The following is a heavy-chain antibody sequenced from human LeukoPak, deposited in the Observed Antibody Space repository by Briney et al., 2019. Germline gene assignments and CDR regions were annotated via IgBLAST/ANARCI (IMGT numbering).Heavy chain of an antibody. Sequence: SETLSLTCTVSGGSIFNYYWHWIRQSPGKGLEWVGYVYANGITAYNPSLRSRGSMSIDTSRSQFSLRLTSVTAADTATYYCARRVYYDTSGYHPTAGYFDLWGRSTLVSVS. CDR3: ARRVYYDTSGYHPTAGYFDL. J-gene: IGHJ2*01. V-gene: IGHV4-4*08. D-gene: IGHD3-22*01. CDR2: VYANGIT. CDR1: GGSIFNYY.